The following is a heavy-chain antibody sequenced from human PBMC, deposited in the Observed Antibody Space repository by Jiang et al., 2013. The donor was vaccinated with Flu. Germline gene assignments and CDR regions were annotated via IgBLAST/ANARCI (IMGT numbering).Heavy chain of an antibody. J-gene: IGHJ3*02. Sequence: SSYGMHWVRQAPGKGLEWVAVISYDGSNKYYADSVKGRFTISRDNSKNTLYLQMNSLRAEDTAVYCCAKDRLRLGELAIWGQGTMVTVSS. CDR1: SSYG. CDR2: ISYDGSNK. CDR3: AKDRLRLGELAI. D-gene: IGHD3-16*01. V-gene: IGHV3-30*18.